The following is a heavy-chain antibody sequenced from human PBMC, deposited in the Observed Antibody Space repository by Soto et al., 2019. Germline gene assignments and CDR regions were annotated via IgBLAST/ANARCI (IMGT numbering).Heavy chain of an antibody. CDR2: IDPSDSYT. Sequence: GESLKISCKGSGYSFTSYWISWVRQMPGKGLEWMGRIDPSDSYTNYSPSFQGHVTISADKSISTAYLQWSSLKASDTAMHYCARLGAYSSSPRALYYYYGMDVWGQGTTVTVSS. D-gene: IGHD6-6*01. J-gene: IGHJ6*02. CDR1: GYSFTSYW. CDR3: ARLGAYSSSPRALYYYYGMDV. V-gene: IGHV5-10-1*01.